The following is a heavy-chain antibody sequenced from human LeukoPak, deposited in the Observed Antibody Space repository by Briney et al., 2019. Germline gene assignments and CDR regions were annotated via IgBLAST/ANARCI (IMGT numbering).Heavy chain of an antibody. J-gene: IGHJ4*02. CDR2: IHHSGST. V-gene: IGHV4-34*01. CDR1: GGSFSGSY. D-gene: IGHD3-3*01. CDR3: ARGRITIFGEFIDY. Sequence: PSETLSLTCAVYGGSFSGSYWSWIRQPPGKGLEWIGEIHHSGSTNYNPSLKSRVTISVDTSKNQFSLKLSSVAAADTAVYYCARGRITIFGEFIDYWGQGTLVTVSS.